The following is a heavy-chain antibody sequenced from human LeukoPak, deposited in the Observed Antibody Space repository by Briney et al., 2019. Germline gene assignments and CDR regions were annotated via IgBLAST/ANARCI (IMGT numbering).Heavy chain of an antibody. CDR1: GGSISSISSNNYH. V-gene: IGHV4-39*07. J-gene: IGHJ4*02. D-gene: IGHD2-15*01. Sequence: SETLSLTCIVSGGSISSISSNNYHWGWIRQPPGKGMEWIGSIYYSGSTDYNPSLKSRVTISIDRSKNQFSLKLRSVTAADTALYYCARGDAVVGAATRRYSGFDYWGQGTLVTVSS. CDR2: IYYSGST. CDR3: ARGDAVVGAATRRYSGFDY.